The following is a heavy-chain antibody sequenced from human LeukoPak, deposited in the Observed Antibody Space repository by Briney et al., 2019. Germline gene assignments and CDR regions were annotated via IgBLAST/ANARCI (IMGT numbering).Heavy chain of an antibody. D-gene: IGHD3-22*01. CDR1: GYGFTSYG. CDR2: ISGYNGNT. V-gene: IGHV1-18*01. CDR3: ARDRPYYYDSSAYYPDF. Sequence: GASVKVSCKASGYGFTSYGISWVRQAPGQGLEWMGWISGYNGNTNYAQRLQGRVTMTTDTSTSTACMELRSLSSDDTAVYYCARDRPYYYDSSAYYPDFWGQGTLVTVSS. J-gene: IGHJ4*02.